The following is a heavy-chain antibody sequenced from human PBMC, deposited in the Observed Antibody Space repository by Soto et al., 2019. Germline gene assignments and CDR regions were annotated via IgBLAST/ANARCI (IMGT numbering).Heavy chain of an antibody. CDR3: AKDRWARDSIDV. V-gene: IGHV3-9*01. J-gene: IGHJ6*02. CDR2: ITWNSATI. Sequence: EEQVVESGGGLVQPGGSLRLSCAASGFTFDDYGMHWVRQGPGRGLRWVSGITWNSATIGYAASLKGRFTISRDNAKNSLYLKMSSLTTEDTAVYYCAKDRWARDSIDVWGQGTTVTVSS. CDR1: GFTFDDYG.